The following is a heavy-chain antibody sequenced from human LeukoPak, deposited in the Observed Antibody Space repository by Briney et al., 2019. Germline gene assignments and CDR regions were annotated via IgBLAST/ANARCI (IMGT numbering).Heavy chain of an antibody. D-gene: IGHD6-19*01. V-gene: IGHV4-4*07. Sequence: SETLSLTCTVSGGSISSYYWSWIRQPAGKGLEWIGRIYTSGSTNYNPSLKSRVTMSVDTSKNQFSLKLSSVTAADTAVYYCARAYSSGWYPLSPHWFDPWGQGTLVTVSS. J-gene: IGHJ5*02. CDR2: IYTSGST. CDR1: GGSISSYY. CDR3: ARAYSSGWYPLSPHWFDP.